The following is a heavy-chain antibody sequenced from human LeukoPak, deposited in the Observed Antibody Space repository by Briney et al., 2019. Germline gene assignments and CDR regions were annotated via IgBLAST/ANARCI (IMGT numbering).Heavy chain of an antibody. CDR2: INHSGST. Sequence: SETLSLTRAVYGGSFSGYYWSWIRQPPGKGLEWVGEINHSGSTNYNPSLKGRVTISVDTSKNQFSLKLSYVTAADTAVYYCARGRGCYSSGWYNRYYFDYWGQGTLVTVSS. D-gene: IGHD6-19*01. J-gene: IGHJ4*02. CDR3: ARGRGCYSSGWYNRYYFDY. CDR1: GGSFSGYY. V-gene: IGHV4-34*01.